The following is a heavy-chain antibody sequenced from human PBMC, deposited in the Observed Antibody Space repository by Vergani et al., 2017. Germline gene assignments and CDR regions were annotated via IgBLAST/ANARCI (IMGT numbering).Heavy chain of an antibody. CDR2: TIPAFGSI. V-gene: IGHV1-69*12. CDR3: VSGELYARDHYGVDV. Sequence: QVQLVQSGAEVKKPGSSVKVSCKASGGIFNDYGFSWVRQAPGQGLEWMGGTIPAFGSINYAQKFQDRVSMIADASTRTVYMELRSLRAEDTAVYYCVSGELYARDHYGVDVWGRGTKVTVSS. D-gene: IGHD2-2*01. J-gene: IGHJ6*02. CDR1: GGIFNDYG.